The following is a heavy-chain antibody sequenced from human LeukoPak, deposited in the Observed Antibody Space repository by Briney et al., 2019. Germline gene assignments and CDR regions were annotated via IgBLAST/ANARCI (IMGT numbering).Heavy chain of an antibody. CDR3: AGDYADYVGYFFFDY. J-gene: IGHJ4*02. V-gene: IGHV3-23*01. CDR2: ISGGGETT. Sequence: PGGSLRLPCAASGFTFNNYAMNWVRQAPGKGLEWVSSISGGGETTYYADSAKGRFTISRDNSQNTLYLQMNSLRAEDTAVYYCAGDYADYVGYFFFDYWGQGTLVTVSS. CDR1: GFTFNNYA. D-gene: IGHD4-17*01.